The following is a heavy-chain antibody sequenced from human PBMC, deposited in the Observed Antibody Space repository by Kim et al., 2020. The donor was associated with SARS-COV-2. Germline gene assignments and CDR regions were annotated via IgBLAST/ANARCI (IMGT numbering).Heavy chain of an antibody. J-gene: IGHJ4*02. D-gene: IGHD5-12*01. Sequence: VKGRFTSSRDKYKNKLYLKMNSLRAEDTAVYYCEKIAPAEGKVNIGFDYWGQGTLVTVSS. V-gene: IGHV3-23*01. CDR3: EKIAPAEGKVNIGFDY.